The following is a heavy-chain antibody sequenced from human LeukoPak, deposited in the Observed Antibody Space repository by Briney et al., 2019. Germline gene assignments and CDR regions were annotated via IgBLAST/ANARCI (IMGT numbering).Heavy chain of an antibody. J-gene: IGHJ5*02. V-gene: IGHV4-59*12. CDR1: GGSFSGYY. CDR3: ARGGTIFGNSRRNWFDP. CDR2: IYYSGST. D-gene: IGHD3-3*01. Sequence: PSETLSLTCAVYGGSFSGYYWSWIRQPPGKGLEWIGYIYYSGSTNYNPSLKSRVTISVDTSKNQFSLKLSSVTAADTAVYYCARGGTIFGNSRRNWFDPWGQGTLVTVSS.